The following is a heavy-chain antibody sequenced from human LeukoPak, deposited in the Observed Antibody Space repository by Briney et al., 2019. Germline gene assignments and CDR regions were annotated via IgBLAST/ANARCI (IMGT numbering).Heavy chain of an antibody. CDR2: IYYRGST. D-gene: IGHD3-22*01. Sequence: PSETLSLTCTVSGGSISSSSYYWGWIRQPPGKGLEWIGSIYYRGSTYYNPSLKSRVTISVDMSENQVSLKLRSVTAADTAVYYCTEFYFDRSGYADYWGQGTLVTVSS. J-gene: IGHJ4*02. V-gene: IGHV4-39*01. CDR3: TEFYFDRSGYADY. CDR1: GGSISSSSYY.